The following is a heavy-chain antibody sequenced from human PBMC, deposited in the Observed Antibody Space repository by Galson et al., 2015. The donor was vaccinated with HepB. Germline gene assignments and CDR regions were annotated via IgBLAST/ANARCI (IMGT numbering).Heavy chain of an antibody. CDR3: AKGKGSGWPFDY. CDR1: GFTFSSYG. D-gene: IGHD6-19*01. Sequence: SLRLSCAASGFTFSSYGMHWVRQAPGKGLEWVAFIRYDGSNKYYADSVKGRFTISRDNSKNTLYLQMNSLRAEDTAVYYCAKGKGSGWPFDYWGQGTLVTVSS. V-gene: IGHV3-30*02. J-gene: IGHJ4*02. CDR2: IRYDGSNK.